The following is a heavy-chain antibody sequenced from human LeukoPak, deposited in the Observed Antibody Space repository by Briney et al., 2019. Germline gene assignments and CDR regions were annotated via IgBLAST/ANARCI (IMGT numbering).Heavy chain of an antibody. CDR3: ARENYYDKGGFDP. V-gene: IGHV3-33*01. D-gene: IGHD3-22*01. CDR1: GFTFSSYG. CDR2: IWYDGSNK. Sequence: GGSLRHSCAASGFTFSSYGMHWVRQAPGKGLEWVAVIWYDGSNKYYADSVKGRFTISRDNSKNTLYLQMNSLRAEDTAVYYCARENYYDKGGFDPWGQGTLVTVSS. J-gene: IGHJ5*02.